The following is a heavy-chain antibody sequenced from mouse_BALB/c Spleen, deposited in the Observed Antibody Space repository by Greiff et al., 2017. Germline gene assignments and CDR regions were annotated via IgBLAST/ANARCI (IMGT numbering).Heavy chain of an antibody. J-gene: IGHJ4*01. CDR2: ISSGSSTI. D-gene: IGHD2-4*01. CDR1: GFTFSSFG. V-gene: IGHV5-17*02. Sequence: DVQLQESGGGLVQPGGSRKLSCAASGFTFSSFGMHWVRQAPEKGLEWVAYISSGSSTIYYADTVKGRFTISRDNPKNTLFLQMTSLRSEDTAMYYCAREGWDYDYAMDYWGQGTSVTVSS. CDR3: AREGWDYDYAMDY.